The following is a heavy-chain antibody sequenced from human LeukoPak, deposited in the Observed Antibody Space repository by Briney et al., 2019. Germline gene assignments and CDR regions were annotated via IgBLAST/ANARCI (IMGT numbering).Heavy chain of an antibody. CDR3: ASPAGNLHDAFDI. Sequence: GASVKVSCKASGGTFSSYAISWVRQAPGQGLEWMGGIIPIFGTANYAQKFQGRVTITADESTSTAYMELSSLRSEDTAVYYCASPAGNLHDAFDIWGQGTMVTVSS. V-gene: IGHV1-69*13. CDR2: IIPIFGTA. J-gene: IGHJ3*02. CDR1: GGTFSSYA. D-gene: IGHD1-14*01.